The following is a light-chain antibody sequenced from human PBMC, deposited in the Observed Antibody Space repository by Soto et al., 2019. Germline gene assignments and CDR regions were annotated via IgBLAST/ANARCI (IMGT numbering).Light chain of an antibody. Sequence: EIVLTQSPGTLSLSPGQRVTLSCRASQSISSTYLAWYQQRPGQAPRLLIYGASIRATGIPDRFSGSASGTDFTLTVSRLEPEDFAVYYCQQYGSSPWTFGQGTKVEIK. V-gene: IGKV3-20*01. CDR2: GAS. J-gene: IGKJ1*01. CDR1: QSISSTY. CDR3: QQYGSSPWT.